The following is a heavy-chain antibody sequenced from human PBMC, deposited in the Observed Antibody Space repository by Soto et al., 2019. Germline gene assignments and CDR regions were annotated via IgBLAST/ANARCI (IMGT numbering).Heavy chain of an antibody. CDR3: AIAAAGSRRRYFDY. J-gene: IGHJ4*02. CDR1: GFTFSSYG. Sequence: QAQLVESGGGVVQPGRSLRLSCAAPGFTFSSYGMHWVRQAPGKGLEWVAVIWYDGSNKYYADSVKGRFTISRDNSKNTLYLQMNSLRAEDTAVYYCAIAAAGSRRRYFDYWGQGTLVTVSS. D-gene: IGHD3-10*01. CDR2: IWYDGSNK. V-gene: IGHV3-33*01.